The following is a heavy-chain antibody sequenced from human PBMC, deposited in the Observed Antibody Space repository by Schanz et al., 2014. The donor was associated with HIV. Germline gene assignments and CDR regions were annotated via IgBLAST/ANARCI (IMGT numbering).Heavy chain of an antibody. J-gene: IGHJ5*02. CDR2: ISDSGDGT. Sequence: EVQLLESGGGLAQPGGSLTLSCAASGFTFYTYAMTWVRQAPGKGLEWVSTISDSGDGTYYADSMKGRVTISRDNSKNILYLHMNSLRADDTAIYYCVKAYSSGFSGAGSWGQGALVTVSS. CDR1: GFTFYTYA. V-gene: IGHV3-23*01. D-gene: IGHD5-18*01. CDR3: VKAYSSGFSGAGS.